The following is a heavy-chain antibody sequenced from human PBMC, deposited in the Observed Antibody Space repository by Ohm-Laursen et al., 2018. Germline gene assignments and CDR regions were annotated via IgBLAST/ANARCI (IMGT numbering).Heavy chain of an antibody. D-gene: IGHD6-19*01. V-gene: IGHV3-66*01. J-gene: IGHJ6*02. CDR2: TYTGGYT. CDR1: GFSVSSNY. Sequence: SLRLSCSAFGFSVSSNYMSWVRQAPGKGLEWVSITYTGGYTYYADSVKGRFTISRDVSKNTLDLQMDSLRVEDTAVYYCARGWRDYYYGIDVWGQGTTVTVSS. CDR3: ARGWRDYYYGIDV.